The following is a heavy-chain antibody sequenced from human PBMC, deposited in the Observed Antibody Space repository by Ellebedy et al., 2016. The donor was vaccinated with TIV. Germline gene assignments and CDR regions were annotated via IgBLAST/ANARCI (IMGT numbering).Heavy chain of an antibody. CDR1: GGSISSGGYY. CDR2: IYYSGST. CDR3: ARVPYYDYIWGSSNSDY. J-gene: IGHJ4*02. V-gene: IGHV4-31*03. D-gene: IGHD3-16*01. Sequence: SETLSLTXTVSGGSISSGGYYWSWIRQHPGKGLEWIGYIYYSGSTYYNPSLKSRVTISVDTSKNQFSLKLSSVTAADTAVYYCARVPYYDYIWGSSNSDYWGQGTLVTVSS.